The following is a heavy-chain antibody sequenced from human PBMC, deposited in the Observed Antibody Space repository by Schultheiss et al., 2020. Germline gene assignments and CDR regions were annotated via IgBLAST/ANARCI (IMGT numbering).Heavy chain of an antibody. CDR3: ARTILNYYYYYMDV. CDR1: GGAVSSGGYY. J-gene: IGHJ6*03. D-gene: IGHD2-21*01. CDR2: IYYGGNT. V-gene: IGHV4-31*01. Sequence: SETLSLTCSVSGGAVSSGGYYWTWVRQRPGKGLEWIGYIYYGGNTYYNPSLKRLVTISVDTSKNQFSLSLSSVTAADTAVYYCARTILNYYYYYMDVWGRGTTVTVSS.